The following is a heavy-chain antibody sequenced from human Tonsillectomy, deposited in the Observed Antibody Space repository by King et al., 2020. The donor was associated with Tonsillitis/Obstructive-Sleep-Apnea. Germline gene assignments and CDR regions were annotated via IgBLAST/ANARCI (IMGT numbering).Heavy chain of an antibody. CDR3: AKAWGSVAFDI. CDR1: GFTFDDYA. D-gene: IGHD7-27*01. CDR2: ISWNSGSI. J-gene: IGHJ3*02. Sequence: VQLVESGGGLVQPGRSLRLSCAASGFTFDDYAMHWVRQAPGKGLEWVSGISWNSGSIGYADSVKGRFTISRDNAKNSLYLQMNSLRAEDTALYYCAKAWGSVAFDIWGQGTMVTVSS. V-gene: IGHV3-9*01.